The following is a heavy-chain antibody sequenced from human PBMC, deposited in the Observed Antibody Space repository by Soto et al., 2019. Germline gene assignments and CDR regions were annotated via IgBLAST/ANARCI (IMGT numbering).Heavy chain of an antibody. V-gene: IGHV1-8*01. Sequence: QVQLVQSGAEVKKPGASVKVSCKASGYTFTSYDINWVRQATGQGLEWMVWMNRNSGNTGYAQKFQGRVTMTRNTSISTAYMDLSSLRSVDTAVYYCARGGEDCSGGSCYLWFDPWGQGTLVTVSS. D-gene: IGHD2-15*01. CDR1: GYTFTSYD. CDR2: MNRNSGNT. CDR3: ARGGEDCSGGSCYLWFDP. J-gene: IGHJ5*02.